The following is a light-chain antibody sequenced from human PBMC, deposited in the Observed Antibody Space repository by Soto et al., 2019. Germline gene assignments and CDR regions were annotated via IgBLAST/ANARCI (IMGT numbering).Light chain of an antibody. CDR3: AAWYDSLSGPV. Sequence: QSVLTQPPSASGTPGQRVTISCSGSSSNIGRNPVYWYQQVPGTAPKLLFYTNDQRPSGVPDRFSGSKSGTSASLAISGLRSEDEADYYCAAWYDSLSGPVFGGGTQLTVL. V-gene: IGLV1-47*02. CDR1: SSNIGRNP. CDR2: TND. J-gene: IGLJ3*02.